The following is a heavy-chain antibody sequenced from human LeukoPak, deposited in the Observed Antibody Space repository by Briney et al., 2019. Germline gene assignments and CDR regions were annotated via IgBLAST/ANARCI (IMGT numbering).Heavy chain of an antibody. CDR1: GYSFTNYW. D-gene: IGHD1-26*01. Sequence: GESLKISCKGSGYSFTNYWIAWVRQMPGKGLEWMGIIYLGDSDTRYSPSFQGQVTISADKSISTAYLQWSSLKASDTAMYYRASPGRVSLSPFDYWGQGTLVTVSS. CDR3: ASPGRVSLSPFDY. V-gene: IGHV5-51*01. J-gene: IGHJ4*02. CDR2: IYLGDSDT.